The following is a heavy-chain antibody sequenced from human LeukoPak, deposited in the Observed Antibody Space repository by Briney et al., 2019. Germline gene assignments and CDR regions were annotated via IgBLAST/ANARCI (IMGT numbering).Heavy chain of an antibody. J-gene: IGHJ4*02. CDR1: GFTFSSYS. D-gene: IGHD3-16*01. V-gene: IGHV3-21*01. CDR2: ISSSSSTI. CDR3: ARDRGGPIDY. Sequence: GGSLRLSCAASGFTFSSYSMNWVRQAPGKGLEWVSSISSSSSTIYYADSVKGRFSISRDNAKNSLYLQMNSLRAEDTAVYYCARDRGGPIDYWGQGTLVTVSS.